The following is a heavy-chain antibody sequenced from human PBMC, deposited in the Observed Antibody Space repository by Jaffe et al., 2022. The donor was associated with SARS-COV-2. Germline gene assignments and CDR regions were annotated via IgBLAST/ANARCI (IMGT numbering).Heavy chain of an antibody. J-gene: IGHJ4*02. D-gene: IGHD6-19*01. CDR2: ISSNGVNT. CDR1: GFIFSNYP. V-gene: IGHV3-64D*06. CDR3: VKGLGQWLVTTGPLYYFDD. Sequence: EVQLVESGGGLVQPGGSLRLSCSASGFIFSNYPMHWVRQAPGKGLEYVSLISSNGVNTHYADSVKGRFTISRDNSKNTVYLQMSSLRAEDTAVYFCVKGLGQWLVTTGPLYYFDDWGQGTLVTVSS.